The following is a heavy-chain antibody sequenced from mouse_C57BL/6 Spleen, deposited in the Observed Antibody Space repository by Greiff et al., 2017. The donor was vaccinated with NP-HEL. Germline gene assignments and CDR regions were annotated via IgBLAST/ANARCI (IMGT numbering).Heavy chain of an antibody. CDR3: ARWDNYGYSFDD. CDR2: INPSSGYT. CDR1: GYTFTSYT. V-gene: IGHV1-4*01. D-gene: IGHD1-1*01. Sequence: QVQLQQSGAELARPGASVKMSCKASGYTFTSYTMHWVKQRPGKGLEWIGYINPSSGYTKYNQKFKDKATLTADKSSSTAYMQRSSLTSEDAAVYYCARWDNYGYSFDDWGQGTTLTVSS. J-gene: IGHJ2*01.